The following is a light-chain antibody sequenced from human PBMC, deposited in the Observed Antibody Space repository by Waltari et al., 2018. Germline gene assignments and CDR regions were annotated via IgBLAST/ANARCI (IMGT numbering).Light chain of an antibody. J-gene: IGKJ1*01. V-gene: IGKV3-20*01. CDR3: QHYLRLPVT. CDR2: GAS. CDR1: QSVTRA. Sequence: ELVLPQSPGTLSLSPGDSATLSCRTSQSVTRAVAWYQQKPGQAPRLLIYGASNRATGIPDRFSGSGSGTDFSLTISSLEPEDFAVYYCQHYLRLPVTFGQGTKVEVK.